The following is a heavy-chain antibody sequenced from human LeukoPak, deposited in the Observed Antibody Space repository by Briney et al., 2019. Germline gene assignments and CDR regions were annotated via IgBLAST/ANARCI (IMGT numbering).Heavy chain of an antibody. Sequence: SSETLSLTCTVSGGSINSASWSWIRQPPGKGLEWIGYIYYTGSTNYNPSLKSRVTMFVDMSKNQFSLRLSSVTAADTAVYYCARHRAYSSSSPFDYWGQGTLVTVSS. CDR2: IYYTGST. CDR3: ARHRAYSSSSPFDY. V-gene: IGHV4-59*08. D-gene: IGHD6-6*01. CDR1: GGSINSAS. J-gene: IGHJ4*02.